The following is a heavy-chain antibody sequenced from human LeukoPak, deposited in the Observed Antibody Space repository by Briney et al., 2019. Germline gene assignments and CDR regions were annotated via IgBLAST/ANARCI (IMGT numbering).Heavy chain of an antibody. CDR3: AKDRRDGYSYLFDY. CDR1: GFTFSSYG. J-gene: IGHJ4*02. D-gene: IGHD5-24*01. V-gene: IGHV3-30*18. Sequence: GGSLRPSCAASGFTFSSYGMHWFGQAPGKGLEGVAVISNDGSNKYYADSVKGRFTISRDNSKNTLYLQMNSLSTEDTAVYYCAKDRRDGYSYLFDYWGQGTLVTVSS. CDR2: ISNDGSNK.